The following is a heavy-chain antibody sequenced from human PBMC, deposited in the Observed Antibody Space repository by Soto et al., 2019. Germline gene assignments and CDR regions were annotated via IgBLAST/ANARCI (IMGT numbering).Heavy chain of an antibody. J-gene: IGHJ6*02. D-gene: IGHD3-10*01. Sequence: SVKVSCKASGCTFSSYAISWVRQAPGQGLEWMGGIIPIFGTANYAQKFQGRVTITADESTSTAYMELSSLRSEDTAVYYCARRTAGSGSYYTSSDYYDYGMDVWGQGTTVTVSS. V-gene: IGHV1-69*13. CDR1: GCTFSSYA. CDR3: ARRTAGSGSYYTSSDYYDYGMDV. CDR2: IIPIFGTA.